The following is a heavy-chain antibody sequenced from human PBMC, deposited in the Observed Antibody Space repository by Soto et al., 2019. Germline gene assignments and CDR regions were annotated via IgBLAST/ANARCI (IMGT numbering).Heavy chain of an antibody. CDR3: ARGSKVAAEYGMDV. D-gene: IGHD6-13*01. Sequence: GGSLRLSCAASGFSFSSYGMHWVRQAPGKGLEWVAVIWHDGSKKYYADSVKGRLIISRDKSKNTLYVQINSLRAEDTAVYFCARGSKVAAEYGMDVWGQGTTVTVSS. CDR2: IWHDGSKK. J-gene: IGHJ6*02. CDR1: GFSFSSYG. V-gene: IGHV3-33*01.